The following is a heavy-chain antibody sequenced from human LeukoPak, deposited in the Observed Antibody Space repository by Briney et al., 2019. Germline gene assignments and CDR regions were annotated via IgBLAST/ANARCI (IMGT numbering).Heavy chain of an antibody. J-gene: IGHJ4*02. CDR2: IYTSGST. CDR1: GGSISSYY. CDR3: ARSDFWSGYYYFDY. Sequence: SETLSLTCTVSGGSISSYYWSWIRQPAGKGLEWIGRIYTSGSTNYNPSLKSRVTMSVDTSKNQSSLKLSSVTAADTAVYYCARSDFWSGYYYFDYWGQGILVTVSS. D-gene: IGHD3-3*01. V-gene: IGHV4-4*07.